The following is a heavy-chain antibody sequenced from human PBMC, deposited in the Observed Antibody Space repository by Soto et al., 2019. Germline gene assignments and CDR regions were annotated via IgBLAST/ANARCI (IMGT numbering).Heavy chain of an antibody. Sequence: QVQLVQSGAEVKKPGASVKVSCKASGYTFTSYGISWVRQAPGQGLEWMGWISAYNGNTNYAQKLQGRVPMTTDTPTNKGHQEVGGRSSHETALYYCAGGRGPPPPLLGYYFDYWGQGTLVTVSS. D-gene: IGHD1-26*01. CDR2: ISAYNGNT. J-gene: IGHJ4*02. V-gene: IGHV1-18*01. CDR3: AGGRGPPPPLLGYYFDY. CDR1: GYTFTSYG.